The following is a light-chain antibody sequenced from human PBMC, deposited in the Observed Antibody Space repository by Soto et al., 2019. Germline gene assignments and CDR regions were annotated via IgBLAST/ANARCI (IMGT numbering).Light chain of an antibody. J-gene: IGKJ1*01. CDR3: QQYNNWPPWT. V-gene: IGKV3-15*01. CDR2: GAS. CDR1: QSVSSN. Sequence: EIVMTQSPATLSVSPGERATLSCRASQSVSSNLDWYHQKPGQAPRLLIYGASTRATGIPARFSGSGSGTEFTPTISSLQSEDFAVYYCQQYNNWPPWTFGQGTKVEIK.